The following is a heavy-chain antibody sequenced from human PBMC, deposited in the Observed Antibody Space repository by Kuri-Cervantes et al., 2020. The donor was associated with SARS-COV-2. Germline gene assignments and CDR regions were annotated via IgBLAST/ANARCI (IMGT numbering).Heavy chain of an antibody. V-gene: IGHV3-21*01. D-gene: IGHD2-15*01. CDR1: GFTFSTYR. CDR2: ISSSSSYI. Sequence: GGSLRLSCAASGFTFSTYRMNWVRQAPGKGLEWVSYISSSSSYIYYGDSVKGRFTISRDNAKNSLYLQMNSLRDEDTAVYFRARRGGGSANWFDPWGQGTLVTVSS. CDR3: ARRGGGSANWFDP. J-gene: IGHJ5*02.